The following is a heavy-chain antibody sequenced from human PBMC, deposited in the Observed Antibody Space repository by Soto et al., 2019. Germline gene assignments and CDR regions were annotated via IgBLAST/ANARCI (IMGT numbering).Heavy chain of an antibody. V-gene: IGHV4-34*01. CDR2: INHSGST. J-gene: IGHJ4*02. D-gene: IGHD7-27*01. CDR3: ARGWGRIFDY. CDR1: GWSFSGYY. Sequence: QVQLQQWGAGLLKPSETLSLTCAVYGWSFSGYYWTWIRQPPGKGLEWIGEINHSGSTNYNPSLKSRVTISVDTSKNQLSLKLSSVTAADTAVYSCARGWGRIFDYWGQGTLVTVSS.